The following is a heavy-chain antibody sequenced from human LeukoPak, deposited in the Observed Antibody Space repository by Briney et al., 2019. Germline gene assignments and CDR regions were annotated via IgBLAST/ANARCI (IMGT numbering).Heavy chain of an antibody. Sequence: ASVKVSCKASGYTFTSYDINWVRQATGQGLEWMGWMNPNSGNTGYAQKFQGRVTMTRNTSISTAYMELSSLRSEDTAVYYCARELGYCSSTSCWVLDYWGQGTLVTVSS. V-gene: IGHV1-8*01. CDR3: ARELGYCSSTSCWVLDY. CDR1: GYTFTSYD. CDR2: MNPNSGNT. J-gene: IGHJ4*02. D-gene: IGHD2-2*01.